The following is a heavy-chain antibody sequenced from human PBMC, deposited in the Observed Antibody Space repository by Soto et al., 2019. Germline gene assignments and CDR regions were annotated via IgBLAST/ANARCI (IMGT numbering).Heavy chain of an antibody. J-gene: IGHJ6*02. V-gene: IGHV1-69*01. D-gene: IGHD5-18*01. CDR1: GGTFSSYA. CDR2: IIPIFGKA. CDR3: ANPDYRNGYGRIIEYCGMDV. Sequence: QVQLVQSGAEVKKPGSSVKVSCKASGGTFSSYAISWVRQAPGQGLEWMGGIIPIFGKANYAQKLQGRITTTADQSTSTAYMELSSVRAEDTAVYYCANPDYRNGYGRIIEYCGMDVWGQGTTVTVSS.